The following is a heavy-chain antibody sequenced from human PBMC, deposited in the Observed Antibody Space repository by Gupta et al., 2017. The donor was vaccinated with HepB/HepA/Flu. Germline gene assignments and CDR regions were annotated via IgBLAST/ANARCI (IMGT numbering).Heavy chain of an antibody. CDR1: GDSVSSNSAA. J-gene: IGHJ4*02. D-gene: IGHD3-16*01. Sequence: QVQLQQSGPGLVKPSQTLSLTCAISGDSVSSNSAAWDWIRQSPSRGLEWLGRTYYRSKWYNDYALSVKNRIIINPDTPKNQFSLEVKSVTPEDTAVYDGAREVKADWGAGGQGTLVTVSS. CDR2: TYYRSKWYN. CDR3: AREVKADWGA. V-gene: IGHV6-1*01.